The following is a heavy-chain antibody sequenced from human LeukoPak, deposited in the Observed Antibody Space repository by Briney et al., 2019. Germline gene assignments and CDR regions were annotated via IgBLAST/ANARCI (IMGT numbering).Heavy chain of an antibody. J-gene: IGHJ4*02. CDR2: IYSSGTI. Sequence: SGGSLRLSCAASGFSVSDNYMSWVRQAPGKGLEWVSIIYSSGTIYYADSVKGRFTNSRDNSKNTLSLQMNSLRAEDTAVYYCARAADDDFFDYWGQGTLVSVSS. CDR1: GFSVSDNY. V-gene: IGHV3-53*01. CDR3: ARAADDDFFDY.